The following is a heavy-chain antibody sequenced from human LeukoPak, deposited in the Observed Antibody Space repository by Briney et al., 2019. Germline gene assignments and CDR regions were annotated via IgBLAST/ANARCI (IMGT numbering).Heavy chain of an antibody. Sequence: KSSETLSLTCTVSGGSISSYYWSWIRQPPGKGLEWIGYIYYSGSTNYNPSLKSRVTISVDTSKNQFSLKLSSVTAADTAVYYCARVSYGAFDIWGQGTMVTVSS. D-gene: IGHD2-8*01. V-gene: IGHV4-59*01. CDR2: IYYSGST. CDR1: GGSISSYY. CDR3: ARVSYGAFDI. J-gene: IGHJ3*02.